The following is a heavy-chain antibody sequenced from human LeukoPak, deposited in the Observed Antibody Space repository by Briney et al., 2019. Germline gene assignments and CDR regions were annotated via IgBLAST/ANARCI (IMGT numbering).Heavy chain of an antibody. CDR3: ARNGVVVVPAAIGDWFDP. D-gene: IGHD2-2*01. CDR2: ISAYNGNT. CDR1: RYTFTGYG. Sequence: ASVKVSCKASRYTFTGYGVSWVRQAPGPGLEWMGWISAYNGNTNYAQKLQGRVTMTTDTSTSTAYMELRSLRSDDTAVYYCARNGVVVVPAAIGDWFDPWGQGTLVTVSS. J-gene: IGHJ5*02. V-gene: IGHV1-18*01.